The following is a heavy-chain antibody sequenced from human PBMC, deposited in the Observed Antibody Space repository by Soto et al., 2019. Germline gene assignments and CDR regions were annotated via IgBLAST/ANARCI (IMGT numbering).Heavy chain of an antibody. CDR1: GYTFTSYG. J-gene: IGHJ5*02. V-gene: IGHV1-18*01. Sequence: QVQLVQSGGEVKKPGASVQVCCKASGYTFTSYGISSVRQAPGQGLEWMGWISAYNGNTKYAQKLQGRVTMTTDTSTSTAYMELRSLRSDDTAVYYCARVDLSSSWYNPHDWFDPWGQGTLVTVSS. CDR2: ISAYNGNT. D-gene: IGHD6-13*01. CDR3: ARVDLSSSWYNPHDWFDP.